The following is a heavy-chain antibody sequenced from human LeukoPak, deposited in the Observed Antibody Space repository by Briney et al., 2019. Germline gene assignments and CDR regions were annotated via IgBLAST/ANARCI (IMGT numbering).Heavy chain of an antibody. CDR2: IDLNSGGT. V-gene: IGHV1-2*02. J-gene: IGHJ3*02. D-gene: IGHD6-6*01. CDR1: GFTFTDYH. Sequence: ASVKVSCKASGFTFTDYHIHWVRQAPGQGLACMGWIDLNSGGTNYAQNFQGRVTMTRDTSLSTAYMELSNLRSDDTAVYYCARDITSSSENAFDIWGQGTMLTVSS. CDR3: ARDITSSSENAFDI.